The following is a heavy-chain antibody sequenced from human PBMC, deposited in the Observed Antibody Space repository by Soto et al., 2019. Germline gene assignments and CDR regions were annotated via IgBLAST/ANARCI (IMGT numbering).Heavy chain of an antibody. CDR1: GGSISSSSYY. D-gene: IGHD6-6*01. CDR3: ARLHSSSGSDC. CDR2: IYYSGST. J-gene: IGHJ4*02. V-gene: IGHV4-39*01. Sequence: SETLSLTCTVSGGSISSSSYYWGWIRQPPGKGLEWIGSIYYSGSTYYNPSLKSRVTIPVDTSKNQFSLKRSSVTAADAAVYYCARLHSSSGSDCWGQGTLISVPQ.